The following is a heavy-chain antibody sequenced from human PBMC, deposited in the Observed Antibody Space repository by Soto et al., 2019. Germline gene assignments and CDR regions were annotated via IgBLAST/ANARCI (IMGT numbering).Heavy chain of an antibody. D-gene: IGHD6-13*01. J-gene: IGHJ4*02. CDR3: ARGHSSSWSHFDY. Sequence: PGGSLRLSCAASGFTFSSYAMHWVRQAPGKGLERVAVISYDGSNKYYADSVKGRFTISRDNSKNTLYLQMNSLRAEDTAVYYCARGHSSSWSHFDYWGQGT. CDR2: ISYDGSNK. V-gene: IGHV3-30-3*01. CDR1: GFTFSSYA.